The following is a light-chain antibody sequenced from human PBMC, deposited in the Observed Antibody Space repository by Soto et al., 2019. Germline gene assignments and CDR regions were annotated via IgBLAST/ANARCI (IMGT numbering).Light chain of an antibody. J-gene: IGKJ1*01. CDR3: QQRSSRPPT. CDR2: DTS. CDR1: QSVSRY. V-gene: IGKV3-11*01. Sequence: EIVLTQSPGTLSLSPGERATLSCRASQSVSRYLAWYQQRPGQAPRLLIYDTSNRVTGIPARFSGSGSGTDFTLTISSLEPEDFAVYYCQQRSSRPPTFGQGTKVDIK.